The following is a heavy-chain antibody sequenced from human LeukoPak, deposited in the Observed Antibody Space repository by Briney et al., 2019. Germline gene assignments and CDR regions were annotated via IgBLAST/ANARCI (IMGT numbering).Heavy chain of an antibody. CDR3: ARDPSVWELPLGGD. Sequence: SETLSLTCTVSGGSISSSSYYWGWIRQPPGKGLEWIGSIYRSGSTYYNPSLKSRVTISLDTSKNQFSLKLISVTAADTAVYYCARDPSVWELPLGGDWGQGTLVTVSS. J-gene: IGHJ4*02. CDR1: GGSISSSSYY. D-gene: IGHD1-26*01. CDR2: IYRSGST. V-gene: IGHV4-39*07.